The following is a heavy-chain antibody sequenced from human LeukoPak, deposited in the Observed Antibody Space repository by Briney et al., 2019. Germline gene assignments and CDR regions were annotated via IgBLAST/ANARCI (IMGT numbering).Heavy chain of an antibody. CDR1: GFTFSSYN. V-gene: IGHV3-21*01. CDR2: ISSSSSYI. J-gene: IGHJ3*02. CDR3: ARDSSGWHYDAFDI. Sequence: GGSLRLSCAASGFTFSSYNMNWVRQAPGKGLEWVSSISSSSSYIYYADSVKGRFTISRDNAKNSLYLQMNSLRAEDTAVYYCARDSSGWHYDAFDIWGQGTMVTVSS. D-gene: IGHD6-19*01.